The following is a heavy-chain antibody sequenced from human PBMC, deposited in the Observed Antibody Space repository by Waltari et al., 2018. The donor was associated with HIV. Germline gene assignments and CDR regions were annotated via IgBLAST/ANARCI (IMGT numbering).Heavy chain of an antibody. CDR2: ISYDGSIN. CDR3: ARDQTMTRACDI. V-gene: IGHV3-30*01. Sequence: QVQLVESGGGVVQPGRSLRLSCVASGFTSSRYAMHWVRQAPGKGLKWLSFISYDGSINYYAYSLMVRFTISRDNSKNTLYLQMNSLRAVDTTLYYWARDQTMTRACDIWGQGTMVTGSS. CDR1: GFTSSRYA. D-gene: IGHD3-22*01. J-gene: IGHJ3*02.